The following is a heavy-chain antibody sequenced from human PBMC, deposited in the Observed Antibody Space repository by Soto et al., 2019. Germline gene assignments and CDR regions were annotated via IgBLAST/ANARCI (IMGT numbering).Heavy chain of an antibody. V-gene: IGHV3-30-3*01. CDR2: ISYDGSNK. Sequence: QPGGSLRLSCAASGFTFSSYAMHWVRQAPGKGLEWVAVISYDGSNKYYADSVKGRFTISRDNSKNTLYLQMNSLRAEDTAVYYCARGGGGYCSSTSCQYYYYYGMDVWGQGTTVTVSS. J-gene: IGHJ6*02. CDR3: ARGGGGYCSSTSCQYYYYYGMDV. CDR1: GFTFSSYA. D-gene: IGHD2-2*01.